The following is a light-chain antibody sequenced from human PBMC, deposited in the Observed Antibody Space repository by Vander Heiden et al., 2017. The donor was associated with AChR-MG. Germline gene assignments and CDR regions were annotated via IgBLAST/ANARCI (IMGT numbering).Light chain of an antibody. CDR1: SSNIGAGYD. CDR2: ANN. CDR3: QSYDSGWSGSGV. Sequence: QSVLTQPPSVSGAPGQRVTISCTGSSSNIGAGYDVHWYQQIPGTAPKLLIFANNNRPSGVPDRFSGFKSGTSASLAITGLQAEDEAVYYCQSYDSGWSGSGVFGGGTTLTVL. V-gene: IGLV1-40*01. J-gene: IGLJ3*02.